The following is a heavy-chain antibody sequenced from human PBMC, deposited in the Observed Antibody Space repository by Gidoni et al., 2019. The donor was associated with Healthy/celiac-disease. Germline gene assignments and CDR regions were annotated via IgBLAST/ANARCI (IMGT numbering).Heavy chain of an antibody. CDR3: ARENYDFWSGYLDV. J-gene: IGHJ6*04. V-gene: IGHV3-30-3*01. CDR1: GFTFSSYA. Sequence: QVQLVESGGGVVQPGRSLRLSCAASGFTFSSYAMHWVRQAPGKGLEWVAVISYDGSNKYYADSVKGRFTISRDNSKNTLYLQMNSLRAEDTAVYYCARENYDFWSGYLDVWGKGTTVTVSS. D-gene: IGHD3-3*01. CDR2: ISYDGSNK.